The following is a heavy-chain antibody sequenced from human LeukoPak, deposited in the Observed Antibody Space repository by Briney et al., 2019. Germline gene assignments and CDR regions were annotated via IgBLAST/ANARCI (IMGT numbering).Heavy chain of an antibody. V-gene: IGHV3-53*01. J-gene: IGHJ4*02. CDR1: GFTVSSNY. CDR2: IYSGGST. D-gene: IGHD3-22*01. Sequence: PGGSLRLSCAASGFTVSSNYMSWVRQAPGKGLEWVSVIYSGGSTYYADSVKGRFTISRDNSKNTLYLQMNSLRAADTAVYYCARTRYDSSGNVYWGQRTLVTVSS. CDR3: ARTRYDSSGNVY.